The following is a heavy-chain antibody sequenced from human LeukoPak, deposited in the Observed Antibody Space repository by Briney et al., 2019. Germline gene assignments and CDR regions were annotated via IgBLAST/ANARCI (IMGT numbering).Heavy chain of an antibody. CDR3: ARGRLTEYSSGWYTTVAYYFDY. CDR1: GYTFTGYY. V-gene: IGHV1-2*02. J-gene: IGHJ4*02. D-gene: IGHD6-19*01. Sequence: ASVKVSCKASGYTFTGYYMHWVRQAPGQGLEWMGWINPNSGGTDYAQKFQGRVTMTRDTSISTAYMELSRLRSGDTAVYYCARGRLTEYSSGWYTTVAYYFDYWGQGTLVTVSS. CDR2: INPNSGGT.